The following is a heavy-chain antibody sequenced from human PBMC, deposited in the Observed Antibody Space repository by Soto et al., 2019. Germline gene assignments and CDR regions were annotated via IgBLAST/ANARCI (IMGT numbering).Heavy chain of an antibody. CDR1: GGSISSGGYS. CDR2: IYHSGST. J-gene: IGHJ4*02. D-gene: IGHD6-6*01. V-gene: IGHV4-30-2*01. Sequence: QLQLLESGSGLVKPSQTLSLTCAVSGGSISSGGYSWGWIRQPPGKGLEWIGYIYHSGSTYYNPSPKSRGNISVDRPKTQFSLRQSSVTAADTAGYYCAGVPDYWGQGTLVTVSS. CDR3: AGVPDY.